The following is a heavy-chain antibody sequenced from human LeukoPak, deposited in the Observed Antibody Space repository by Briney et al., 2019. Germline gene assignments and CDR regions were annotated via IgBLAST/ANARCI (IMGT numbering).Heavy chain of an antibody. D-gene: IGHD3-22*01. CDR1: GFTFDDYA. Sequence: GGSLRLSCAASGFTFDDYAMHWVRQAPGKGLEWVAFIRYDGSNKYYADSVKGRFTISRDNAKNSLYLQMNSLRAEDTAVYYCARSYITMIVVVTPEAFDIWGQGTMVTVSS. CDR2: IRYDGSNK. CDR3: ARSYITMIVVVTPEAFDI. J-gene: IGHJ3*02. V-gene: IGHV3-30*02.